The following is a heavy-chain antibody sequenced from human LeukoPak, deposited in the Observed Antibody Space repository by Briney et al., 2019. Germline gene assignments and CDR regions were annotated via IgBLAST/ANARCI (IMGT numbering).Heavy chain of an antibody. CDR2: IKRDGSEK. V-gene: IGHV3-7*01. Sequence: GGSLRLSCAASGFTFGSYWMSWVRQAPGKGLEWVANIKRDGSEKYYLDSVKGRFTISRDNAKNSPYLQMNSLRAEDTAVYYCASPAKYSDTWYFDYWGQGTLVTVSS. CDR3: ASPAKYSDTWYFDY. J-gene: IGHJ4*02. D-gene: IGHD6-6*01. CDR1: GFTFGSYW.